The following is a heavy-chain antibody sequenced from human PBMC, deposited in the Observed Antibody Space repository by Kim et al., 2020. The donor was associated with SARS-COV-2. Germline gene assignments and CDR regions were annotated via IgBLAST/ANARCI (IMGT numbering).Heavy chain of an antibody. CDR3: AKVVLARGDNPMDC. J-gene: IGHJ4*02. CDR2: FSGRGGDT. CDR1: GFTVENFA. V-gene: IGHV3-23*01. D-gene: IGHD3-10*01. Sequence: GSLRLSCAASGFTVENFAMNWVRQAPGKGLEWVSTFSGRGGDTYYADSVKGRFTISRDTSKNTVYLQMTSLRAEDTAVYYCAKVVLARGDNPMDCWGQG.